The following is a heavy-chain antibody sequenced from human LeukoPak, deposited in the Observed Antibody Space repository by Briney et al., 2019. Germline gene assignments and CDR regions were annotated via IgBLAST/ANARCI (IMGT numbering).Heavy chain of an antibody. V-gene: IGHV3-7*01. CDR3: AGSNPHKNALDL. CDR1: GFTLNSYF. D-gene: IGHD4-11*01. J-gene: IGHJ3*01. Sequence: GGSLRLSCAASGFTLNSYFMSGLRQAPGRGLEWVANIKKDGSEESYLDSVKGRFTVSRDNAKNSLFLQMNSLRGEDTAVYYCAGSNPHKNALDLWGQGTMVTISS. CDR2: IKKDGSEE.